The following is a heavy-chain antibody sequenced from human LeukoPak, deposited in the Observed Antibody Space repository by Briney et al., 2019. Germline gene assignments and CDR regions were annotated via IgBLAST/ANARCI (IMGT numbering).Heavy chain of an antibody. D-gene: IGHD6-13*01. Sequence: SETLSLTCTVSGGSISGYFWSWIRQPPGKGLEWIGEINHSGSTNYNPSLKSRVTISVDTSKNQFSLKLSSVTAADTAVYYCASDLRGVAAAGIDYWGQGTLVTVSS. CDR2: INHSGST. CDR1: GGSISGYF. J-gene: IGHJ4*02. V-gene: IGHV4-34*01. CDR3: ASDLRGVAAAGIDY.